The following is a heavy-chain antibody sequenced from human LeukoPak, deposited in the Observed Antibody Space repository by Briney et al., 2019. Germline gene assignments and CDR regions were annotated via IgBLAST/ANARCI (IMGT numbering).Heavy chain of an antibody. J-gene: IGHJ4*02. D-gene: IGHD3-10*01. CDR1: GFTFSSYA. Sequence: GGSLRLSCAASGFTFSSYAMSWVRQAPGKGLEWVSGISWNSGSIGYADSVKGRFTISRDNAKNSLYLQMNSLRAEDTALYYCAKDMRGYYGSGSYSALDYWGQGTLVTVSS. CDR2: ISWNSGSI. V-gene: IGHV3-9*01. CDR3: AKDMRGYYGSGSYSALDY.